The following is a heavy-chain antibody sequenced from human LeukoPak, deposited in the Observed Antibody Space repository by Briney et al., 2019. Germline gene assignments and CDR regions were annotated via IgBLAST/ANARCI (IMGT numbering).Heavy chain of an antibody. V-gene: IGHV4-30-4*08. Sequence: ASQTLSLTCTVSGGSISSGDYYWSWIRQPPGKGLEWIGYIYYSGSTYYNPSLKSRVIISVDTSKSQFSLKLSSVTAADTAVYYCAREVTYYDSSGYYSPAFDIWGQGTMVTVSS. D-gene: IGHD3-22*01. CDR2: IYYSGST. J-gene: IGHJ3*02. CDR3: AREVTYYDSSGYYSPAFDI. CDR1: GGSISSGDYY.